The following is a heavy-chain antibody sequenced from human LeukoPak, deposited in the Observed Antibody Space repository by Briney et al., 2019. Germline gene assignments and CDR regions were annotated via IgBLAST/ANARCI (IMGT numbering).Heavy chain of an antibody. V-gene: IGHV1-69*06. J-gene: IGHJ4*02. CDR3: ARVGDFRSGSRGGVVDY. CDR2: IIPIFGTA. D-gene: IGHD3-3*01. Sequence: SVKVSCKASGGTFSSYAISWVRQAPGQGLEWMGGIIPIFGTANYAQKFQGRVTITADKSTSTAYMELSSLRSEDTAVYYCARVGDFRSGSRGGVVDYWGQGTLVTVSS. CDR1: GGTFSSYA.